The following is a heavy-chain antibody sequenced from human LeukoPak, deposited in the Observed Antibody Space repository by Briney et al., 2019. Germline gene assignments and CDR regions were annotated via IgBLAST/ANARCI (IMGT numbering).Heavy chain of an antibody. V-gene: IGHV3-30*18. CDR2: ISYDGSNK. CDR3: AKKGAMGYDSSGTDY. CDR1: GFTFSTYG. Sequence: GGSLRLSCAASGFTFSTYGMHWVRQAPGKGLEWVAVISYDGSNKYYADSVKGRFTISRDNSKNTLYLQMNSLRAEDTAVYYCAKKGAMGYDSSGTDYWGQGTLVTVSS. J-gene: IGHJ4*02. D-gene: IGHD3-22*01.